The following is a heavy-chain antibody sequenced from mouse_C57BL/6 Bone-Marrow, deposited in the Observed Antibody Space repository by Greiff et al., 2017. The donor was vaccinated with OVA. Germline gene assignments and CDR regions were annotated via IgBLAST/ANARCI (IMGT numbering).Heavy chain of an antibody. CDR1: GYAFSSSW. J-gene: IGHJ2*01. V-gene: IGHV1-82*01. CDR3: ARHEDGYYASYFDY. D-gene: IGHD2-3*01. CDR2: IYPGDGDT. Sequence: VMLVESGPELVKPGASVKISCKASGYAFSSSWMNWVKQRPGKGLEWIGRIYPGDGDTNYNGKFKGKAKLTAEKSSSTAYMQLSSLTSEDSAVYFCARHEDGYYASYFDYWGQGTTLTVSS.